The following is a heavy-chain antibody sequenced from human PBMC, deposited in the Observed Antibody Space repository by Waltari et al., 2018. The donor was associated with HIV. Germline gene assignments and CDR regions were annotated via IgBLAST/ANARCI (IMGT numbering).Heavy chain of an antibody. CDR3: ARDQASGSVPGAAFDI. CDR2: SNPSGGST. J-gene: IGHJ3*02. Sequence: QVQLVQSGAEVKRPGASVKVSCKASGYTFTSYYMHWVRQAPGKGLEWMGRSNPSGGSTSYAQKFQGRVTMTRDTSTSTVYMELSSLRSEDTSVYYCARDQASGSVPGAAFDIWGQGTMVTVSS. D-gene: IGHD6-19*01. V-gene: IGHV1-46*01. CDR1: GYTFTSYY.